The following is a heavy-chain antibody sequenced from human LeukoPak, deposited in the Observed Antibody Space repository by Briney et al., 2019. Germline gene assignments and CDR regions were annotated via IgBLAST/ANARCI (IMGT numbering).Heavy chain of an antibody. CDR3: ARALKNYDILTGYYY. V-gene: IGHV1-46*01. J-gene: IGHJ4*02. CDR2: IDPSGGST. D-gene: IGHD3-9*01. Sequence: ASVKVSCKASGYTFTSCYMHWVRQAPGQGLEWMGIIDPSGGSTSYAQKFQGRVTMTRDTSTSTVYMELSSLRSEDTAVYYCARALKNYDILTGYYYWGQGTLVTVSS. CDR1: GYTFTSCY.